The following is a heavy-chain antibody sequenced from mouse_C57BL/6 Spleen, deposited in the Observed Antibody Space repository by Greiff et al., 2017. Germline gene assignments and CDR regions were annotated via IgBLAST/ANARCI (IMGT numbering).Heavy chain of an antibody. Sequence: VQLQQSGAELVKPGASVRLSCTASGFNIKDYYMHWVKQRTEQGLAWIGRIDPEDGETKYAPKFQGKATITADTSSNTAYLQLSILTSEDTAVYYWARSGTTVVAIDYWGQGTTLTVSS. D-gene: IGHD1-1*01. CDR2: IDPEDGET. J-gene: IGHJ2*01. CDR1: GFNIKDYY. CDR3: ARSGTTVVAIDY. V-gene: IGHV14-2*01.